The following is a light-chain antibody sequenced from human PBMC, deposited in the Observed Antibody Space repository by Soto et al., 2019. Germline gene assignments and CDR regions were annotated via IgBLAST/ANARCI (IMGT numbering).Light chain of an antibody. CDR2: EAS. CDR1: SGDIGSYTL. Sequence: QSVLTQPASVSGSPGQSITISCTGTSGDIGSYTLVSWYQQHPGKAPKLMIYEASERPSGVSNRFSGSRSGNTASLTISGLQAEDEADYYCCSYAGSTNPNFVFGTGTKVTVL. J-gene: IGLJ1*01. CDR3: CSYAGSTNPNFV. V-gene: IGLV2-23*01.